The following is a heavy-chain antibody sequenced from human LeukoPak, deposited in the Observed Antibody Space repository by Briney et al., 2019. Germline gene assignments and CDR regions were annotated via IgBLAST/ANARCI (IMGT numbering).Heavy chain of an antibody. CDR3: ARITGMNYVADV. CDR1: GFTFTSHG. V-gene: IGHV3-33*01. Sequence: GGSLRLSCAASGFTFTSHGMHWVRQAPGKGLEWVALIWYDGSKKYYVDSVKGRFTISGDDSKNTLYLQMDSLRVEDTAVYYCARITGMNYVADVWGQGTTVTVS. CDR2: IWYDGSKK. D-gene: IGHD1-7*01. J-gene: IGHJ6*02.